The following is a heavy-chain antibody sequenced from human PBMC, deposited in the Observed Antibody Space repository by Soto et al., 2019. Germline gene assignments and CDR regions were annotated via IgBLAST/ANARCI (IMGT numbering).Heavy chain of an antibody. V-gene: IGHV1-69*01. CDR3: ASCFVDIRDYPYSNPYGWFDP. J-gene: IGHJ5*02. CDR2: FNPTFGTS. Sequence: QVHLVQSGAEVKKPGSSVKVSCKASGGTFSSYSISWVRQAPGQGLEWMGGFNPTFGTSNYAQKFQGRVIITTDEYRTTAYMELRSLRSEDTAVDFCASCFVDIRDYPYSNPYGWFDPWGQGTLVTVSS. D-gene: IGHD3-22*01. CDR1: GGTFSSYS.